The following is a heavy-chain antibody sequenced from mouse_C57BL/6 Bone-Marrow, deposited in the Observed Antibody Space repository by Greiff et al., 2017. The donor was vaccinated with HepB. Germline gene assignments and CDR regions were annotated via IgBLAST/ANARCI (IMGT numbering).Heavy chain of an antibody. Sequence: QVQLQQSGAELARPGASVKLSCKASGYTFTSYGISWVKQRTGQGLEWIGEIYPRSGNTYYNEKFKGKATLTANKSSSTAYMELRSLTSEDSAVYVCARGGSSYGYYAMDYWGQGTSVTVSS. CDR3: ARGGSSYGYYAMDY. CDR1: GYTFTSYG. J-gene: IGHJ4*01. V-gene: IGHV1-81*01. D-gene: IGHD1-1*01. CDR2: IYPRSGNT.